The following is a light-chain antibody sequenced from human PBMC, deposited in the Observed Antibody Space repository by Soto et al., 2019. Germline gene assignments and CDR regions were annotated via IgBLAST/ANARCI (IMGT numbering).Light chain of an antibody. CDR3: QQSYSNPT. J-gene: IGKJ1*01. Sequence: DVQLTQSPSSLSVFVGDSVTVTCRASQNIITYLHWYHQKPVEAPTLLINAASTLQSGVPSRFSSSVSGTDFTLTINSLQPEYVGTYYCQQSYSNPTFGQGTTVEIK. CDR2: AAS. CDR1: QNIITY. V-gene: IGKV1-39*01.